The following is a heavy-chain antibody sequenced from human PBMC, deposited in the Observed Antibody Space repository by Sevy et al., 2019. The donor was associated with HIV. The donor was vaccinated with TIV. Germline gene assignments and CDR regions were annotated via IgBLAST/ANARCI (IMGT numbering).Heavy chain of an antibody. Sequence: GGSLRLSCAASGFTFSSYSMNWVRQAPGKGLEWVSYISSSSSTIYYAGSVKGRFTISRENAKNSLYLQMNSLRAEDTAVYYCARDGRFLEPYYYYGMDVWGQGTTVTVSS. CDR2: ISSSSSTI. CDR3: ARDGRFLEPYYYYGMDV. V-gene: IGHV3-48*01. D-gene: IGHD3-3*01. CDR1: GFTFSSYS. J-gene: IGHJ6*02.